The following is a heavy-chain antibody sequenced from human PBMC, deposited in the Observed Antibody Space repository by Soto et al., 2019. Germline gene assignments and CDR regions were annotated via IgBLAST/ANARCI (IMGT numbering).Heavy chain of an antibody. CDR3: AHSRCGGDCLQSYSSHYYYGMDV. CDR2: IYWDGDK. CDR1: GFSLNTGGLG. V-gene: IGHV2-5*02. Sequence: QITLKESGPTLVKPTQTLTLTCTFSGFSLNTGGLGVGWIRQPPGKALEWLALIYWDGDKRYSPSLKSRLSITKDTSNNQVVLTLTNMYPVDTATYYCAHSRCGGDCLQSYSSHYYYGMDVWGQGTTVTVSS. J-gene: IGHJ6*02. D-gene: IGHD2-21*02.